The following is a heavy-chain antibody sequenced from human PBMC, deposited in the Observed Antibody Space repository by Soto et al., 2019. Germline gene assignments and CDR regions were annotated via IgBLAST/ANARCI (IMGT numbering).Heavy chain of an antibody. CDR2: IKSKTDGGTT. CDR3: TTDLVPGTPFDY. D-gene: IGHD6-19*01. CDR1: GFTFSNAW. V-gene: IGHV3-15*07. Sequence: EVQLVESGGGLVKPGGSLRLSCAASGFTFSNAWMNWVRQAPGKGLEWVGRIKSKTDGGTTDYAAPVKGRFTISRDYSKNTLYLQMNSLKTEDTAVYYCTTDLVPGTPFDYWGQGTLVTVSS. J-gene: IGHJ4*02.